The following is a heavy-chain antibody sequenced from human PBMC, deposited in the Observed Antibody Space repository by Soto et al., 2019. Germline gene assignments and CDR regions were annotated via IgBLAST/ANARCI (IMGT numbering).Heavy chain of an antibody. J-gene: IGHJ3*02. V-gene: IGHV3-23*01. CDR2: ISGSGGST. D-gene: IGHD3-10*01. Sequence: GGSLRLSCAASGFTFSSYAMSWVRQAPGKGLEWVSAISGSGGSTYYADSVKGRFTISRDNSKNTLYLQMNSLRAEDTAVYYCANAVLPIDDFDIWGQGTMVTVSS. CDR3: ANAVLPIDDFDI. CDR1: GFTFSSYA.